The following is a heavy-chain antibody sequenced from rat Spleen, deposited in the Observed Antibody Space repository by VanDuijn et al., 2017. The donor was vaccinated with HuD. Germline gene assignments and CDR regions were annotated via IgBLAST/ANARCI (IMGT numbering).Heavy chain of an antibody. CDR2: IQNDGKT. CDR1: GFSLTGYH. Sequence: QVQLKESGPGLVQPSQTLSLTCTVSGFSLTGYHVHWVRQPPGKGLEGMGRIQNDGKTDYNSALRSRLSISRDTSKSQVFLKMNSVQTEDTAIYFCARSFDGSWGQGVMVTVSS. V-gene: IGHV2-27*01. D-gene: IGHD1-12*02. J-gene: IGHJ2*01. CDR3: ARSFDGS.